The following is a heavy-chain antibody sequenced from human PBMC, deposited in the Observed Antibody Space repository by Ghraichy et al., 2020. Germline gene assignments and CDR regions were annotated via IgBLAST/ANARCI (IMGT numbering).Heavy chain of an antibody. D-gene: IGHD3-16*01. V-gene: IGHV3-15*01. Sequence: LSLTCAASGFSVNNAWVSWVRQAPGRGLEWIGRIKSEAYGGTTDFGAPVKDRFIISRDDSQNTVYLQMNSLRTEDTAVYFCATGQAIAFYGRVPDCWGPGTRV. CDR1: GFSVNNAW. CDR3: ATGQAIAFYGRVPDC. CDR2: IKSEAYGGTT. J-gene: IGHJ4*02.